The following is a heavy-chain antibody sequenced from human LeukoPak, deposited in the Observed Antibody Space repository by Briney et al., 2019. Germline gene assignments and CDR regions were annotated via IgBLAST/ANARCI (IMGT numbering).Heavy chain of an antibody. V-gene: IGHV3-23*01. D-gene: IGHD3-16*01. Sequence: PGGSLRLSCAASGFTFSSYAMSWVRQAPGKGLEWVSAISGSGGSTYYADSVKGRFTISRDNSKNTLYLQMNSLRAEDTAVYYCAKEVADYDIPCSYYYYYMDVWGKGTTVTVSS. CDR1: GFTFSSYA. CDR2: ISGSGGST. CDR3: AKEVADYDIPCSYYYYYMDV. J-gene: IGHJ6*03.